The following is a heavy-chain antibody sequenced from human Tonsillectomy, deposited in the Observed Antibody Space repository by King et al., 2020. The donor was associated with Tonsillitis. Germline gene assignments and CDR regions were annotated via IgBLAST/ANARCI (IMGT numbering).Heavy chain of an antibody. V-gene: IGHV4-59*01. CDR1: GGSITGYY. CDR3: ARAPSQQIRIAVDGFDI. CDR2: IYYSGSA. J-gene: IGHJ3*02. Sequence: QLQESGPGLVKPSETLSLTCTVSGGSITGYYWSWIRQSPGKGLEWIAYIYYSGSANYNPSLKSRVTISVDTSKNQFSLKLSSVTAADTAVYYCARAPSQQIRIAVDGFDIWGQGTMVTVSS. D-gene: IGHD6-19*01.